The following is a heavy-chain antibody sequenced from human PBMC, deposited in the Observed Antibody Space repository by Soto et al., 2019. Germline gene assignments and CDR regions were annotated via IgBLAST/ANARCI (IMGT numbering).Heavy chain of an antibody. J-gene: IGHJ6*02. Sequence: PGGSLRLSCAASGFTFSSYSMNWVRQAPGKGLEWVSSISSSSSYIYYADSVKGRFTISRDNAKNSLYLQMNSLRAEDTAVYYCARDGEQQLFLFGYYGMDVWGQGTTVTVSS. CDR2: ISSSSSYI. CDR1: GFTFSSYS. V-gene: IGHV3-21*01. CDR3: ARDGEQQLFLFGYYGMDV. D-gene: IGHD6-13*01.